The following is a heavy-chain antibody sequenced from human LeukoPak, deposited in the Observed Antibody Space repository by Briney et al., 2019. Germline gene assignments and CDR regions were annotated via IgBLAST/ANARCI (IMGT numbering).Heavy chain of an antibody. CDR1: GFTFSSYA. CDR2: ISYDGSNK. CDR3: ARDGDDDILTGYYNDAFDI. D-gene: IGHD3-9*01. V-gene: IGHV3-30-3*01. Sequence: PGESLRLSCAASGFTFSSYAMHWVRQAPGKGLEWVAVISYDGSNKYYADSVKGRFTISRDNSKNTLYLQMNSLRAEDTAVYYCARDGDDDILTGYYNDAFDIWGQGTMVTVSS. J-gene: IGHJ3*02.